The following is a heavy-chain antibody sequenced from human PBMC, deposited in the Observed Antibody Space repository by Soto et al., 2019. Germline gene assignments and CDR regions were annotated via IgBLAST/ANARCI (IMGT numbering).Heavy chain of an antibody. D-gene: IGHD2-21*01. CDR3: VRSGTARLLRHSGFDP. J-gene: IGHJ5*02. CDR2: ITTSSAYI. Sequence: EVQLVESGGGLVKPGGSLRLSCAASGFTFNTYDMNWVRQAPGKGLEWVSSITTSSAYIYYADSLKGRITISRDNAKNSLFLQINSLRAADTAVYYCVRSGTARLLRHSGFDPWGQGTLVTVSS. V-gene: IGHV3-21*01. CDR1: GFTFNTYD.